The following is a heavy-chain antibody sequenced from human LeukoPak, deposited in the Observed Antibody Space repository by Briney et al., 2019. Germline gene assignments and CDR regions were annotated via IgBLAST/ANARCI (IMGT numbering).Heavy chain of an antibody. CDR1: GFTFSSYA. J-gene: IGHJ1*01. V-gene: IGHV3-48*01. CDR2: ISSSGALI. Sequence: GGSLRLSCAASGFTFSSYAMSWVRQAPGKGLEWVSYISSSGALIYYADSLKGRFTLSRDNAKNSLYLQMDSLRVEDTAVYYCARAAGTFAEYFQDWGQGTLVTVSP. D-gene: IGHD1-1*01. CDR3: ARAAGTFAEYFQD.